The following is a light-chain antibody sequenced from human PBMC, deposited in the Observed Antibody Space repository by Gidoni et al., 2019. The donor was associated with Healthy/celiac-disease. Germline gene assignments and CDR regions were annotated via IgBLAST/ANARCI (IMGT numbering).Light chain of an antibody. CDR1: QSISSY. V-gene: IGKV1-39*01. CDR2: AAS. CDR3: QQSYSTPHT. Sequence: DIQMTQSPSSLSASASQSISSYLNWYQQKPGKAPKLLIYAASSLQSGVPSRFSGSGSGTDFTLTISSLQPEDFATYYCQQSYSTPHTFXQXTKLEIK. J-gene: IGKJ2*01.